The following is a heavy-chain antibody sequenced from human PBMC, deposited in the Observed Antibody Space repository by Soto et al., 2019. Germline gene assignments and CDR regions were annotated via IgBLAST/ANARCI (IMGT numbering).Heavy chain of an antibody. Sequence: ASVKVSCKASGYTFTGYYMHWVRQAPGQGLEWMGWINPNSGGTNYAQKFQGWVTMTRDTSISTAYMELSRLRSDDTAVYYCARGSGSGCSNYYYYGRDVWGQGTTFTVSS. D-gene: IGHD6-19*01. J-gene: IGHJ6*02. CDR2: INPNSGGT. CDR3: ARGSGSGCSNYYYYGRDV. V-gene: IGHV1-2*04. CDR1: GYTFTGYY.